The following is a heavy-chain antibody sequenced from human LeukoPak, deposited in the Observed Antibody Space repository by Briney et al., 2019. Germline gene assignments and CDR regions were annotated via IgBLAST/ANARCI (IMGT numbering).Heavy chain of an antibody. D-gene: IGHD3-10*01. CDR2: ISYSGST. Sequence: SETLSLTCAVYGGSFSSYYWSWIRQPPGKGLEWIGYISYSGSTNYNPSLKSRVTISVDTSKNHFSLKLSSVTAADTAVYYCARGRYYGPSDAFDIWGQGTMVAVSS. J-gene: IGHJ3*02. CDR1: GGSFSSYY. V-gene: IGHV4-59*01. CDR3: ARGRYYGPSDAFDI.